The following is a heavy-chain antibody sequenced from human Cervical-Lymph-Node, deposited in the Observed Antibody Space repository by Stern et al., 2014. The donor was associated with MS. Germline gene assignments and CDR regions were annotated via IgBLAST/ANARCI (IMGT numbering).Heavy chain of an antibody. V-gene: IGHV2-5*02. CDR1: GFSVTTAGVG. CDR2: LYWGDDK. J-gene: IGHJ4*02. CDR3: AHSRVKYCRGGTCYSSLFDY. Sequence: QVTLRESGPTLVKPTQTVTLTCTLSGFSVTTAGVGVGWIRQPPGKALEWLALLYWGDDKLYSPSLKNRLTIAKDTSKNQVVLIMTDVDPVDTATYYCAHSRVKYCRGGTCYSSLFDYWGQGTLVTVSS. D-gene: IGHD2-15*01.